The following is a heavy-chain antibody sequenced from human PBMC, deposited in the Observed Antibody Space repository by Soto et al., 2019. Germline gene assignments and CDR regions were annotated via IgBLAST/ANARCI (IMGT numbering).Heavy chain of an antibody. CDR1: GFTLCDHY. J-gene: IGHJ4*02. V-gene: IGHV3-11*06. Sequence: PGGSLRLSCAASGFTLCDHYMSWIRQAPGKGLEWIGYSSNSGSFTRYADSVKGRFSISRDNAKNSLYLQINSLRGDDTATYYCVRSGDNYNLLDYWGQGTPVTVSS. CDR2: SSNSGSFT. D-gene: IGHD1-1*01. CDR3: VRSGDNYNLLDY.